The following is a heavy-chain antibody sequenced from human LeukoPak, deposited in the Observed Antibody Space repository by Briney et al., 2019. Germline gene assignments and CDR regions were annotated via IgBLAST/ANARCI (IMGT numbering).Heavy chain of an antibody. D-gene: IGHD5-18*01. J-gene: IGHJ4*02. Sequence: GGSLRLSCAASGFTVSSNYMSWVRQAPGKGLEWVAVIYVDGSKYYTDSVQGRFTISRDNSKNTLYLQMTSLPAEDTAVYYCARAFYSRQFDYWGQGALVTVSS. CDR2: IYVDGSK. CDR3: ARAFYSRQFDY. CDR1: GFTVSSNY. V-gene: IGHV3-53*01.